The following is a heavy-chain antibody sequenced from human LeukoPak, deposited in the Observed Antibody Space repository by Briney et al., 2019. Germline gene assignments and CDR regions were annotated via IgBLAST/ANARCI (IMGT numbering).Heavy chain of an antibody. CDR3: ARLVRFTMVRGAHFDY. CDR2: IYYSGST. V-gene: IGHV4-39*01. D-gene: IGHD3-10*01. Sequence: SETLSLTCTVSGGSISSSSYFWGWIRQPPEKGLEWIGSIYYSGSTYYNPSLKNRVTISVDTSKNQFSLKLSSVTAADTAVYYCARLVRFTMVRGAHFDYWGQGTLVTASS. CDR1: GGSISSSSYF. J-gene: IGHJ4*02.